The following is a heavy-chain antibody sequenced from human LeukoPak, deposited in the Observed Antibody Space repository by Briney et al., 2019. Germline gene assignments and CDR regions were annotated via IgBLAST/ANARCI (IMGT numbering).Heavy chain of an antibody. CDR3: ARGDPYDISTGYYLRYTDYYYYVDV. CDR1: GYTFTGYY. D-gene: IGHD3-9*01. J-gene: IGHJ6*03. V-gene: IGHV1-2*02. CDR2: INPNSGGT. Sequence: ASVKVSCKASGYTFTGYYMHWVRQAPGQGLEWMGWINPNSGGTNYAQKFQGRVTMTRDTSISTAYMELSRLRSDDTAVYYCARGDPYDISTGYYLRYTDYYYYVDVWGKGTTVTVSS.